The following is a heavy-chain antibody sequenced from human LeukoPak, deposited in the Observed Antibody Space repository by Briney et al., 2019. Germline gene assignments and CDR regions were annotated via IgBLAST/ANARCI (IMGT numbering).Heavy chain of an antibody. CDR2: IKQDGSEK. D-gene: IGHD6-13*01. J-gene: IGHJ4*02. V-gene: IGHV3-7*01. CDR1: GFTFSNYW. CDR3: AKDSAAGTFDY. Sequence: GGSLRLSCAASGFTFSNYWMNWVRQAPGKGLEWVANIKQDGSEKYYVDSVEGRFTVSRDNTKNSLYLQMNSLRAEDTAVYYCAKDSAAGTFDYWGQGTLVTVSS.